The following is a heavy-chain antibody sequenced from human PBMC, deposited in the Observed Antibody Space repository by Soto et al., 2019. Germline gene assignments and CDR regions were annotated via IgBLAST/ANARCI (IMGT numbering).Heavy chain of an antibody. J-gene: IGHJ6*02. D-gene: IGHD2-15*01. Sequence: QVQLQQWGAGLLKPSETLSLTCAVYGGSFSGYYGSWIRQPPGKGLEWIGEINHSGSTNYNPSLKSRVNISVDTSNNQFSLKLSSVTAADTAVYYCARAGYCRGGSGYHYYYYGMEVWGQGTTVTVSS. CDR2: INHSGST. CDR3: ARAGYCRGGSGYHYYYYGMEV. CDR1: GGSFSGYY. V-gene: IGHV4-34*01.